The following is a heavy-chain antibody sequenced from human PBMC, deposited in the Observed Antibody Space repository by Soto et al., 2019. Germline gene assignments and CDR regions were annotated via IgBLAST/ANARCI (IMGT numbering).Heavy chain of an antibody. CDR1: GGTFSSYA. Sequence: QVQLVQSGAEVKKPGSSVKVSCKASGGTFSSYATSWVRQAPGPGLEWMGGIIPMFRTANYAQKFQGRVTIPADESTSTAYMEVRSLSSEDTAVYYCAREWLQGVFDYGGQGTLVTVSS. CDR2: IIPMFRTA. J-gene: IGHJ4*02. V-gene: IGHV1-69*01. D-gene: IGHD5-12*01. CDR3: AREWLQGVFDY.